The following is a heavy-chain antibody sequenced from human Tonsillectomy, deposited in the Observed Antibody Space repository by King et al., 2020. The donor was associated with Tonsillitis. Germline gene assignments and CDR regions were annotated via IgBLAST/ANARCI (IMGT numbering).Heavy chain of an antibody. Sequence: VQLVESGAELKNVGSSVKVSCRASGGSFSNSALSWVRQAPGQGLEWMGGIIPVSGTTSYAQKFQGRVTMTADEYTKTAYMELSSLRSDDTGVFYCATASITLLPFGFYYMDV. J-gene: IGHJ6*03. CDR1: GGSFSNSA. D-gene: IGHD1-20*01. CDR3: ATASITLLPFGFYYMDV. CDR2: IIPVSGTT. V-gene: IGHV1-69*01.